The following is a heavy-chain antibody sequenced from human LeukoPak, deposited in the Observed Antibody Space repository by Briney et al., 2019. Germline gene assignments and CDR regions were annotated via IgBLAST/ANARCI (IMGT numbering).Heavy chain of an antibody. V-gene: IGHV6-1*01. CDR2: AYYRSKWYD. CDR3: ASDRGVGAAVYFDF. CDR1: GYSVSNNSAT. Sequence: SQTLSLTCAVSGYSVSNNSATWNWIRQSPSRGLEWLGRAYYRSKWYDDYAVSVKGRITINPDTSKNQFSLHLNSVTPEDTAVYYCASDRGVGAAVYFDFWGQGILVTVAS. D-gene: IGHD6-13*01. J-gene: IGHJ4*02.